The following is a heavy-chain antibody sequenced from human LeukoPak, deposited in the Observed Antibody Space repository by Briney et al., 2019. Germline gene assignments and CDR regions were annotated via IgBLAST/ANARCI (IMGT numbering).Heavy chain of an antibody. CDR2: IYSVGIT. D-gene: IGHD6-19*01. V-gene: IGHV3-66*01. CDR1: GFTVSSNY. Sequence: GGSLRLSCAASGFTVSSNYMSWVRQAPGKGLEWVSVIYSVGITYYADSVKDRFTISRDNSKKTLCLKVHSLRAEDTAGYYCARERVYSSGRSSRYYFDYWGQGTLVTVSS. CDR3: ARERVYSSGRSSRYYFDY. J-gene: IGHJ4*02.